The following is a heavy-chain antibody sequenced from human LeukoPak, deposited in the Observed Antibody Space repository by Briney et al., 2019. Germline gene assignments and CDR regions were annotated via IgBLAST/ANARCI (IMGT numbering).Heavy chain of an antibody. CDR2: ITGSSTYI. D-gene: IGHD5-18*01. J-gene: IGHJ4*02. V-gene: IGHV3-21*01. CDR3: ARAGGGGYSYGLDY. CDR1: GFTFSSYS. Sequence: GGSLRLSCAASGFTFSSYSMNWVRQAPGKGLEWVSSITGSSTYIYYADSVKGRFTISRDNAKNSLYLQMNSLRAEDTAVYYCARAGGGGYSYGLDYWGQGILVTVSS.